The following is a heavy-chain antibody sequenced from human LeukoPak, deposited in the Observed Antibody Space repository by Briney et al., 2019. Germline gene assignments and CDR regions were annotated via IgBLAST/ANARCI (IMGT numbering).Heavy chain of an antibody. CDR2: ISSSSSYI. CDR1: GFTFSSYS. V-gene: IGHV3-21*01. Sequence: GGSLRLSCAASGFTFSSYSMNWVRQAPGKGLEWVSSISSSSSYIYYADPVKGRFTISRDNAKNSLYLQMNSLRAEDTAVYYCARDFSARYYDFWSGYPDYFDYWGQGTLVTVSS. D-gene: IGHD3-3*01. CDR3: ARDFSARYYDFWSGYPDYFDY. J-gene: IGHJ4*02.